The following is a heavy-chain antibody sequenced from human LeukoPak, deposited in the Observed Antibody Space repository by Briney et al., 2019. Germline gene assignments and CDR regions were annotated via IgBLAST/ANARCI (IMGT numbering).Heavy chain of an antibody. V-gene: IGHV1-2*02. CDR1: GYIFTGYY. Sequence: ASVKVSCKASGYIFTGYYMHWVRQAPGQGLEWMGWINPNTGGTNYAQKFQGRVTMTRDTSITTAYMELSRLRSDDTAVYYCASAYPITMVRGAPVRDYYYGMDVWGQGTTVTVSS. J-gene: IGHJ6*02. CDR3: ASAYPITMVRGAPVRDYYYGMDV. CDR2: INPNTGGT. D-gene: IGHD3-10*01.